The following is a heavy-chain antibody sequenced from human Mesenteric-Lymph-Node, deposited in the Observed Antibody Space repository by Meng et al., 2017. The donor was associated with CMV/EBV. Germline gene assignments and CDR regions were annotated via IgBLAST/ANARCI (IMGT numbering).Heavy chain of an antibody. CDR2: INPSGGST. CDR3: ARGLSPERAVTEDYYYGMDV. D-gene: IGHD1-14*01. J-gene: IGHJ6*02. V-gene: IGHV1-46*01. Sequence: ASVKVSCKASGYTFTSYYMHWVRQAPGQGLEWMGIINPSGGSTSYAQKFQGRVTMTRDTSTSTVYMELSSLRSEDTAVYYCARGLSPERAVTEDYYYGMDVWGQGTTVTVSS. CDR1: GYTFTSYY.